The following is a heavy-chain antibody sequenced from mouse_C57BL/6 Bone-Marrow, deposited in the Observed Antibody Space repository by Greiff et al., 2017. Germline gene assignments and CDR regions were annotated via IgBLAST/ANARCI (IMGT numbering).Heavy chain of an antibody. CDR1: GYTFTSYW. CDR3: ITTLGAIDY. J-gene: IGHJ2*01. CDR2: IDPSDSYT. Sequence: QVQLQQSGAELVKPGASVKLSCKASGYTFTSYWMQWVKQRPGQGLEWIGEIDPSDSYTNYNQKFKGKATLTVDTSSSTAYMQLSSLTSEDSAVYYCITTLGAIDYWGQGTTLTVSS. V-gene: IGHV1-50*01. D-gene: IGHD1-1*01.